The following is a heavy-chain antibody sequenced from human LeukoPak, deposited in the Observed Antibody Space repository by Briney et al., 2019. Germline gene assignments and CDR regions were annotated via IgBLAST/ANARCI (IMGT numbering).Heavy chain of an antibody. CDR2: ISAYNGNT. D-gene: IGHD2-21*02. CDR3: ARDRTYCGGDCYSYGMDV. CDR1: GYTFTSYG. J-gene: IGHJ6*02. Sequence: ASVKVSCKASGYTFTSYGISWVRQAPGQGLEWMGWISAYNGNTNYAQKLQGRVTMTTDTSTSTAYMELRSLRSDDTAVYYCARDRTYCGGDCYSYGMDVWGQGTTVIVSS. V-gene: IGHV1-18*01.